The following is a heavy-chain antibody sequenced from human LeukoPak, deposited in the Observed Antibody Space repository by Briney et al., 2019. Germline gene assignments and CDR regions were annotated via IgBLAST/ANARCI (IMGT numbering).Heavy chain of an antibody. V-gene: IGHV4-59*01. CDR3: ARDYYDSSGYDAFDI. Sequence: PSETLSLTCTVSGGSISSYYWSWIRQPPGKGLEWIGYIYYSGSTNYNPSLKSRVTIPVDTSKTQFSLKLSSVTAADTAVYYCARDYYDSSGYDAFDIWGQGTMVTVSS. CDR2: IYYSGST. J-gene: IGHJ3*02. D-gene: IGHD3-22*01. CDR1: GGSISSYY.